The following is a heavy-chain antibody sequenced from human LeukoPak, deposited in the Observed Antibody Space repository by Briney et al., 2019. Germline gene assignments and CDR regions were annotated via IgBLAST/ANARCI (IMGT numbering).Heavy chain of an antibody. CDR3: AKDNYYYDSSGYYYYFDY. Sequence: GGSLRPSCAASGFTFDDYAMHWVRQAPGKGLEWVSGISWNSGSIGYADSVKGRFTISRDNAKNSLYLQMNSLRAEDTALYYCAKDNYYYDSSGYYYYFDYWGQGTLVTVSS. V-gene: IGHV3-9*01. CDR2: ISWNSGSI. J-gene: IGHJ4*02. CDR1: GFTFDDYA. D-gene: IGHD3-22*01.